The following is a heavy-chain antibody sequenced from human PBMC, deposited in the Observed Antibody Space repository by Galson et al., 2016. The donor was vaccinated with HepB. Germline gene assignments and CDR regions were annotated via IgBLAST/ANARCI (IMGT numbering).Heavy chain of an antibody. CDR3: AREYSGYAGSRYYSGMDV. CDR1: GNNLNMYA. Sequence: SVKVSCKASGNNLNMYAVHWVRQAPGHRPEWMGWINSNNGSPKYSRKFEGRITIARDTSSGMVHMELSGLRSEDTAVYYCAREYSGYAGSRYYSGMDVWGQGTTVTVSS. V-gene: IGHV1-3*01. CDR2: INSNNGSP. J-gene: IGHJ6*02. D-gene: IGHD5-12*01.